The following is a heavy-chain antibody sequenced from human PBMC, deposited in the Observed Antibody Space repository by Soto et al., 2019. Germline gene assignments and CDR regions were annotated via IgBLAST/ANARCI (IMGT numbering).Heavy chain of an antibody. V-gene: IGHV1-69*13. CDR2: IIPIFGTA. Sequence: SVKVSCKASGGTFSSYAISWVRQAPGQGLEWMGGIIPIFGTANYAQKFQGRVTITADESTSTAYMELSSLRSEDAAVYYCARDRGLVEMATIFDYWGQGTLVTVSS. D-gene: IGHD5-12*01. J-gene: IGHJ4*02. CDR3: ARDRGLVEMATIFDY. CDR1: GGTFSSYA.